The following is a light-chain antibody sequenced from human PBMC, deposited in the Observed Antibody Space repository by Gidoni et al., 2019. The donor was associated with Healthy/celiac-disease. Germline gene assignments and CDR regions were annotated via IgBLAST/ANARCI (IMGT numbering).Light chain of an antibody. CDR3: QQYYSSPYT. CDR2: WAS. V-gene: IGKV4-1*01. Sequence: DIVMTQSPDSLTVSLGARATINCNSSRSVLYSSNNKNFLAWYQQKPGQPPKLLIYWASTRESGVPDRFSGSGSGTDFTLTISSLQAEDVAVYYCQQYYSSPYTFGQGTKLEIK. J-gene: IGKJ2*01. CDR1: RSVLYSSNNKNF.